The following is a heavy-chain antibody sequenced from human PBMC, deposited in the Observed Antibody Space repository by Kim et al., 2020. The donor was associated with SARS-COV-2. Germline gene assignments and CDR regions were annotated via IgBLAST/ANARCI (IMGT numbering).Heavy chain of an antibody. V-gene: IGHV1-3*01. CDR3: ARDRFDWDYYYGMDV. D-gene: IGHD3-9*01. J-gene: IGHJ6*02. Sequence: ASVKVSCKASGYTFTSCAMHWVRQAPGQRLEWMGWINAGNGNTKYSQKFQGRVTITRDTSASTAYMELSSLRSEDTAVYYCARDRFDWDYYYGMDVWGQGTTVTVSS. CDR2: INAGNGNT. CDR1: GYTFTSCA.